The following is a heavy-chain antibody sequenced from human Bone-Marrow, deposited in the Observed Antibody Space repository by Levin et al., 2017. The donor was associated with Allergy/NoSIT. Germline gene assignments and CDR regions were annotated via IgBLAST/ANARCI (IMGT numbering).Heavy chain of an antibody. Sequence: GGSLRLSCLGSEFTLSTYAMHWVRQAPGKGLYWVATLSFDGVNEYYADSVKGRFTISRDESDNTLYLQMTSLRPEDTAVYYCARGSPVGANSYYNGLDVWGQGTTVTVSS. J-gene: IGHJ6*02. V-gene: IGHV3-30*04. CDR2: LSFDGVNE. D-gene: IGHD2-2*01. CDR3: ARGSPVGANSYYNGLDV. CDR1: EFTLSTYA.